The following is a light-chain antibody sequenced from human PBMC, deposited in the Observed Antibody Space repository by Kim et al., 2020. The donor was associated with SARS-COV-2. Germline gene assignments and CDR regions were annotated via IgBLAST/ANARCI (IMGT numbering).Light chain of an antibody. V-gene: IGKV3D-15*01. CDR2: GTS. Sequence: EIVMTQSPATLSVSPGERATLSCRASQSVSSNLAWYQQKPGQAPRLLISGTSTRATGIPARFSGSGSGTEFTLTISSLQSEDFAVYFCQQYSNWPLTFGGGTKVEI. J-gene: IGKJ4*01. CDR3: QQYSNWPLT. CDR1: QSVSSN.